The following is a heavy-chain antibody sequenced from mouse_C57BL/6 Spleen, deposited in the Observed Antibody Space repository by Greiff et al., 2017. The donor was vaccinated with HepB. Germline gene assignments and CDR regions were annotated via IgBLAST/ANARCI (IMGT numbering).Heavy chain of an antibody. D-gene: IGHD2-4*01. V-gene: IGHV1-72*01. CDR2: IDPNSGGT. Sequence: QVQLQQPGAELVKPGASVKLSCKASGYTFTSYWMHWVKQRPGRGLEWIGRIDPNSGGTKYNEKFKSKATLTVDKPSSTAYMQLSSLTSEDSAVYYCARSPPMGYDYDDYAMDYWGQGTSVTVSS. CDR1: GYTFTSYW. CDR3: ARSPPMGYDYDDYAMDY. J-gene: IGHJ4*01.